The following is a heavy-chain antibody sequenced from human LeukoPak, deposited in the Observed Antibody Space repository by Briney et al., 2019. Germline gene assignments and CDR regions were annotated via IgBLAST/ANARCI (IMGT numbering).Heavy chain of an antibody. D-gene: IGHD1-7*01. CDR3: AREAGTHTQTSFDF. CDR1: GGSISSSHYY. Sequence: SETLSLTCSVSGGSISSSHYYWGWIRQPPGKGLEWIATIYYGGTTYYNPSLKSRVTISADTSKNQFSLKLRSVTAADTAVYYCAREAGTHTQTSFDFWGQGTLVTVSS. V-gene: IGHV4-39*07. J-gene: IGHJ4*02. CDR2: IYYGGTT.